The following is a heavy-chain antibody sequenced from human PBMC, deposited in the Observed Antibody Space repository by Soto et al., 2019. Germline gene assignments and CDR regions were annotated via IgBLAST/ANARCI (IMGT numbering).Heavy chain of an antibody. CDR2: IYYSGST. J-gene: IGHJ5*02. V-gene: IGHV4-61*01. CDR3: ARELNYYDSSGYYYEGYNWFDP. CDR1: GGSVSSGSYY. Sequence: SETLSLTCTVSGGSVSSGSYYWSWIRQPPGKGLEWIGYIYYSGSTNYNPSLKSRVTISVDTSRNQFSLKLSSVTAADTAVYYCARELNYYDSSGYYYEGYNWFDPWGQGTLVTDSS. D-gene: IGHD3-22*01.